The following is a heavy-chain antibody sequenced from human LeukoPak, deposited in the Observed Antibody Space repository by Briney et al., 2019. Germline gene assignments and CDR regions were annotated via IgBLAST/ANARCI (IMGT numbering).Heavy chain of an antibody. CDR1: GFTFSSYA. Sequence: GGSLRLSCAASGFTFSSYAMHWVRQAPGKGLEWVAFISHDGSNKYYADSVKGRFTISRDNSKNTLYLQMNSLRAEDTALYYCARGSRAIVSTKFARGRYMDVWGKGSTVTVSS. CDR2: ISHDGSNK. V-gene: IGHV3-30*04. CDR3: ARGSRAIVSTKFARGRYMDV. D-gene: IGHD5/OR15-5a*01. J-gene: IGHJ6*03.